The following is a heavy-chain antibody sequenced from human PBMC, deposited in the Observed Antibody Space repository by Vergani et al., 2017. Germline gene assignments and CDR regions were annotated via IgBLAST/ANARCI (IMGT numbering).Heavy chain of an antibody. J-gene: IGHJ4*02. Sequence: EVQLLEAGGGLVQPGGSLRLLCEASGFSFPGYAMSWVRQAPGKGLEWVSSVSGSSATPYYADSVKGRFIISRDNSKNTLHLQMNSLRADDTAVYYCTKVSRGYTGYFFDYWGQGTLVTVSS. CDR2: VSGSSATP. CDR1: GFSFPGYA. CDR3: TKVSRGYTGYFFDY. V-gene: IGHV3-23*01. D-gene: IGHD5-12*01.